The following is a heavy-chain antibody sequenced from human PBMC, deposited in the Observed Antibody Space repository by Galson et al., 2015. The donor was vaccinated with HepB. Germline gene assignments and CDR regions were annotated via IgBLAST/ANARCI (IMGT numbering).Heavy chain of an antibody. V-gene: IGHV1-69*06. CDR1: GGTFSSYA. CDR2: IIPIFGTA. CDR3: ATVTTSSYGMDV. D-gene: IGHD4-17*01. Sequence: SVKVSCKASGGTFSSYAISWVRQAPGQGLEWVGGIIPIFGTANYAQKFQGRVTITADKSTSTAYMELSSLRSEDTAVYYCATVTTSSYGMDVWGQGTTVTVSS. J-gene: IGHJ6*02.